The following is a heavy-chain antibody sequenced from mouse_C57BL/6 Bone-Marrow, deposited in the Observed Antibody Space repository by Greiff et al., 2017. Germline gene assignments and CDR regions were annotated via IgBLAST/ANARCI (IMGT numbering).Heavy chain of an antibody. CDR3: ASGYYYGSSYPFAY. Sequence: QVQLQQPGAELVKPGASVKLSCKASGYTFTSYWMQWVKQRPGQGLEWIGEIDPSDSYTNYNQKFKGKATLTVDTSSSAAYMQLSSLTSEDSAVYYCASGYYYGSSYPFAYWGQGTLVTVSA. CDR1: GYTFTSYW. CDR2: IDPSDSYT. V-gene: IGHV1-50*01. J-gene: IGHJ3*01. D-gene: IGHD1-1*01.